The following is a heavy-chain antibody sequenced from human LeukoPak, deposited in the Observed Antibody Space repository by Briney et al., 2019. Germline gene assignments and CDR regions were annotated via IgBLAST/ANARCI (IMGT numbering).Heavy chain of an antibody. CDR3: AAVSYDFWSGYPLEYFDY. CDR1: GYTFTGYY. D-gene: IGHD3-3*01. CDR2: INPNSGGT. Sequence: ASVKVSCKASGYTFTGYYMHWVRQAPGQGLEWMGWINPNSGGTNYAQKFQGRVTMTRDTSISTAYMELSSLRSEDTAVYYCAAVSYDFWSGYPLEYFDYWGQGTLVTVSS. J-gene: IGHJ4*02. V-gene: IGHV1-2*02.